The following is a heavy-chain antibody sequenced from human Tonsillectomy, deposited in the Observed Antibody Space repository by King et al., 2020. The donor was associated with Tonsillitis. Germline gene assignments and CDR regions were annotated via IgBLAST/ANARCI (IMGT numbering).Heavy chain of an antibody. V-gene: IGHV4-59*01. J-gene: IGHJ4*02. CDR1: GGSISSYY. Sequence: VQLQESGPGLVKPSETLSLTCTVSGGSISSYYWSWIRQPPGKGLEWIGYIYYTGSTNYNPSLKSRVTISVDTSKNQLSLKLSSVTAADTAVFYCAGAYSGYDPIFDYWGQGTLVTVSS. CDR3: AGAYSGYDPIFDY. CDR2: IYYTGST. D-gene: IGHD5-12*01.